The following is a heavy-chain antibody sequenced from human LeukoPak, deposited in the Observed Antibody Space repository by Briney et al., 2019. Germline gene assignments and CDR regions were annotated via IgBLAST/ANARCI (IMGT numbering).Heavy chain of an antibody. CDR2: IIPILGIA. Sequence: SVKVSCEASGGTFSSYTISWVRQAPGQGLEWMGRIIPILGIANYAQKFQGRVTITADKSTSTAYMELCSLRSEDTAVYYCARGEDSSNDYWGQGTLVTVSS. CDR3: ARGEDSSNDY. D-gene: IGHD3-22*01. CDR1: GGTFSSYT. J-gene: IGHJ4*02. V-gene: IGHV1-69*02.